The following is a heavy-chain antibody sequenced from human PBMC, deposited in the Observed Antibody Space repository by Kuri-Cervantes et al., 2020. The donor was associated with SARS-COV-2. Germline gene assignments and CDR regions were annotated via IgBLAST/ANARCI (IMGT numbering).Heavy chain of an antibody. J-gene: IGHJ6*02. D-gene: IGHD2-15*01. V-gene: IGHV3-30-3*01. CDR2: TSYDGSTK. CDR3: ARDYMVVVAATPYYYGMDV. CDR1: GFTFNNYA. Sequence: GGSLRLSCAASGFTFNNYAMHWVRQTPGEGLEWVAITSYDGSTKYYADSVKGRFTISRDNSKNTLYLQMNSLRAEDTAVYYCARDYMVVVAATPYYYGMDVWGQGTTVTVSS.